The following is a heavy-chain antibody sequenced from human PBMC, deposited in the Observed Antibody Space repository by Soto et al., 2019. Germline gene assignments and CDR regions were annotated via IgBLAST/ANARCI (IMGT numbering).Heavy chain of an antibody. CDR2: IYWDDDK. V-gene: IGHV2-5*02. CDR3: AHRVLRTVFGLVTPTAIYFDF. Sequence: QITLNESGPTVVRPTETLTLTCRFSGFSLTTSGVGVGWIRQSPGKAPEWLALIYWDDDKRYSASLKSRLTITKDTSKKQVVLTVSDLDPTDTATYYCAHRVLRTVFGLVTPTAIYFDFWGQGTPVAVSS. CDR1: GFSLTTSGVG. J-gene: IGHJ4*02. D-gene: IGHD3-3*01.